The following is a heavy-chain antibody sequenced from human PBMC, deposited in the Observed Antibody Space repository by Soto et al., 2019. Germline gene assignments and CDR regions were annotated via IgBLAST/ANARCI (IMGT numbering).Heavy chain of an antibody. CDR1: GGSISSGGYS. Sequence: QLQLQESGSGLVRPSQTLSLTCAVSGGSISSGGYSWNWIRQPPGKGLEWLGYIYHRGSTLYNPSLKSRVTISVDKSKNQFSLKLSSVTAADTAVYYCARDQLEGNWFDPWGQGTLVTVSS. CDR3: ARDQLEGNWFDP. D-gene: IGHD1-1*01. J-gene: IGHJ5*02. V-gene: IGHV4-30-2*01. CDR2: IYHRGST.